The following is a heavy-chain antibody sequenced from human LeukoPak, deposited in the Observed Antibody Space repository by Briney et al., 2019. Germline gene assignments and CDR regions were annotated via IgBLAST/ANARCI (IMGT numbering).Heavy chain of an antibody. CDR1: GGSISSYY. CDR3: AGRDYGDPSFAY. Sequence: SETLSLTCTVSGGSISSYYWGWIRQPAGKGLEWIGRIYTSGSTNYNPSLKSRVTISVDKSRNQFSLKLSSVTAADMAVYYCAGRDYGDPSFAYWGQGTLVTVSS. D-gene: IGHD4-17*01. V-gene: IGHV4-4*07. CDR2: IYTSGST. J-gene: IGHJ4*02.